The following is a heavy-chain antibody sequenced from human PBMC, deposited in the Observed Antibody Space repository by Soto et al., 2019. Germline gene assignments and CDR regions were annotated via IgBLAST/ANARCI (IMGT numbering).Heavy chain of an antibody. J-gene: IGHJ4*02. CDR3: ARLVYGVAGYYFDY. V-gene: IGHV4-31*03. Sequence: SETLSLTCTVSGGSISSGGYYWSWIRQHPGKGLEWIGYIYYSGSTYYDPSLKSRVTISVDTSKNQFSLKLSSVTAADTAVYYCARLVYGVAGYYFDYWGQGTLVTVSS. CDR2: IYYSGST. D-gene: IGHD6-19*01. CDR1: GGSISSGGYY.